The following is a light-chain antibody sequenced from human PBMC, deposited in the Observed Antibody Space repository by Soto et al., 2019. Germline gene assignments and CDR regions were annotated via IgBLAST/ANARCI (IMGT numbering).Light chain of an antibody. Sequence: EIVLTQSPGTLSLSPGERASLTCRASQSVGSSYLAWYQQKPGQAPRLLIYGASSRATGIPDRFSGSGSGTEFTLTISSLQSEDFAIYYCQQYNNWRTFGQGTKVDIK. V-gene: IGKV3-20*01. CDR2: GAS. CDR1: QSVGSSY. CDR3: QQYNNWRT. J-gene: IGKJ1*01.